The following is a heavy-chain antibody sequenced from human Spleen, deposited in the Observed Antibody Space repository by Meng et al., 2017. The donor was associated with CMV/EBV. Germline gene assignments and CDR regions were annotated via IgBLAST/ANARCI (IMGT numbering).Heavy chain of an antibody. D-gene: IGHD1-26*01. V-gene: IGHV3-30*01. CDR1: GFTFSSHA. CDR2: ISYDGSNE. J-gene: IGHJ6*02. CDR3: ARDPRPSPGARPPYYYGMDV. Sequence: GESLKISCAASGFTFSSHAMHWVRQAPGKGLEWVAVISYDGSNEYYADSVKGRFTVSRDNSKNTLYMQMNSLRAEDTAVYYCARDPRPSPGARPPYYYGMDVWGQGTTVTVSS.